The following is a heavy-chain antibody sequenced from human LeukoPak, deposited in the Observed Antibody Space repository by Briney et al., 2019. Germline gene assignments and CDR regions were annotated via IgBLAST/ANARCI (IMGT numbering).Heavy chain of an antibody. D-gene: IGHD3-3*01. J-gene: IGHJ6*03. Sequence: PSETLSLTCTVSGGSISSYYWSWIRQPPGKGLEWIGYIYYSGSSNYNPSLKSRVTIVVDTSKNQFSLKLSSVTAADTAVYYCAGGVTIFGVGPYYYMDVWGKGTTVTVSS. CDR2: IYYSGSS. CDR1: GGSISSYY. CDR3: AGGVTIFGVGPYYYMDV. V-gene: IGHV4-59*01.